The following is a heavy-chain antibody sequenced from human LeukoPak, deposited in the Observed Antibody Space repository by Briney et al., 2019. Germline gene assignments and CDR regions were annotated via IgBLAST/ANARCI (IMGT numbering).Heavy chain of an antibody. CDR1: GFTFTTYH. CDR2: IWNDGSRQ. V-gene: IGHV3-33*01. D-gene: IGHD1-26*01. Sequence: GGSLRLSCAASGFTFTTYHMQWVRQAPGKGLEWVAVIWNDGSRQYYADSVQGRLTISRDNSKNTVYLQMSSLRLEDTAVYYCARDWENWFTPWGPGTQVTVSS. CDR3: ARDWENWFTP. J-gene: IGHJ5*02.